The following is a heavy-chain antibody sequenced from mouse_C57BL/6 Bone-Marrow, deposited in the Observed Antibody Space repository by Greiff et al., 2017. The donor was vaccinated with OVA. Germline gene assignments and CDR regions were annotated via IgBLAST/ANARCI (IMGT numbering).Heavy chain of an antibody. J-gene: IGHJ4*01. V-gene: IGHV3-6*01. CDR2: ISYDGSN. CDR1: GYSITSGYY. D-gene: IGHD1-1*01. CDR3: ARGEVLRYYYAMDY. Sequence: EVQLQESGPGLVKPSQSLSLTCSVTGYSITSGYYWNWIRQFPGNKLEWRGYISYDGSNNYNPSLKNRTSITRDTSKNPFFLKLNSVTTEDTATYYCARGEVLRYYYAMDYWGQGTSVTVSS.